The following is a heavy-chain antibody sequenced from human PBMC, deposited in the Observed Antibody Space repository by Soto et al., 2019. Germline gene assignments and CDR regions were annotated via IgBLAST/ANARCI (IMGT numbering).Heavy chain of an antibody. CDR3: ARYNYYDSSGTFDY. Sequence: GGSLRLSCAASGFTFSSYGMHWVRQAPGKGLEWVAVISYDGSNKYYADSVKGRFTISRDNSKNTLYLQMNSLRAEDTAVYYCARYNYYDSSGTFDYWGQGTLVTVSS. J-gene: IGHJ4*02. V-gene: IGHV3-30*03. CDR2: ISYDGSNK. CDR1: GFTFSSYG. D-gene: IGHD3-22*01.